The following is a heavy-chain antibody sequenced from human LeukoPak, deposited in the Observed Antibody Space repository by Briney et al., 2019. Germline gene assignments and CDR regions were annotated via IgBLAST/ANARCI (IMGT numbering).Heavy chain of an antibody. V-gene: IGHV4-30-4*01. CDR2: IYYSGST. CDR3: AREVGCSSTSCGDY. J-gene: IGHJ4*02. CDR1: GGSISSGDYY. D-gene: IGHD2-2*01. Sequence: PSQTLSLTCTVSGGSISSGDYYWSWIRQPPGKGLEWIGYIYYSGSTYYNPSLKSRVTISVDTSKNQFSLKLSSVTAADTAVYYCAREVGCSSTSCGDYWGQGTLVTVSS.